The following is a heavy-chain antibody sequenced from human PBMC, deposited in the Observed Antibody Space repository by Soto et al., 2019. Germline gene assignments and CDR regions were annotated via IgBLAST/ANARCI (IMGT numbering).Heavy chain of an antibody. V-gene: IGHV3-33*01. CDR1: GFTFSSYG. CDR2: IWYDGSNK. D-gene: IGHD3-22*01. CDR3: ARIDSSGYYYYYYGMDV. J-gene: IGHJ6*02. Sequence: AGGSLRLSCAASGFTFSSYGMHWVRQAPGKGLEWVAVIWYDGSNKYYADSVKGRFTISRDNSKNTLYLQMNSLRAEDTAVYYCARIDSSGYYYYYYGMDVWGQGTTVTVSS.